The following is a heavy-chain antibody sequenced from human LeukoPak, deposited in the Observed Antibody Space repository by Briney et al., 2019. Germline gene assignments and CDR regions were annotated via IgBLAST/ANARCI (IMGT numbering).Heavy chain of an antibody. J-gene: IGHJ4*02. CDR3: ARTGRYYDSSGYYYSNDY. V-gene: IGHV4-61*02. CDR1: GGSISSGSYY. Sequence: SETLSLTCTVSGGSISSGSYYWSWIRQPAGKGLEWIGRIYTSGSTNYNPSLKGRVTISVDTSKNQFSLKLSSVTAADTAVYYCARTGRYYDSSGYYYSNDYWGQGTLVTVSS. D-gene: IGHD3-22*01. CDR2: IYTSGST.